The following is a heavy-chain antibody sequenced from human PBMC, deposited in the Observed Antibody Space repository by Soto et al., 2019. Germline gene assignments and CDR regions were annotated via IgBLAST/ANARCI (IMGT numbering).Heavy chain of an antibody. Sequence: EVQLVESGGGLIQPGGCLRLSCAASGFTFSSYSMNWVRQAPGKGLEWISYISSSDINIYYADSVKGRFTISRDIAKNSQYLQMNSLRAEDTAVYYCARDYGDYVPRNDYWGQGTLVTVSS. J-gene: IGHJ4*02. CDR3: ARDYGDYVPRNDY. CDR2: ISSSDINI. D-gene: IGHD4-17*01. V-gene: IGHV3-48*01. CDR1: GFTFSSYS.